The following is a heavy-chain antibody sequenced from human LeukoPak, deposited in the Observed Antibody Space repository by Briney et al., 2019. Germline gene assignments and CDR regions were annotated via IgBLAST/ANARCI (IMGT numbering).Heavy chain of an antibody. CDR1: GFTFSNFA. CDR2: ISSSSSTI. V-gene: IGHV3-48*01. J-gene: IGHJ4*02. Sequence: GGSLRLSCAASGFTFSNFAMNWVRQAPGKGLEWVSYISSSSSTIYYADSVKGRFTISRDNAKNSLYLQMNSLRAEDTAVYYCAREVPPCSSTSCYAGYFDYWGQGTLVTVSS. CDR3: AREVPPCSSTSCYAGYFDY. D-gene: IGHD2-2*01.